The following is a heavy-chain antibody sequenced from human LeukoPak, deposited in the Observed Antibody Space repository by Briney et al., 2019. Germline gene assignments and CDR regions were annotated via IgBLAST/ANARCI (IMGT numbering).Heavy chain of an antibody. J-gene: IGHJ3*02. CDR3: ARETRLPHNDILINRRAFDI. Sequence: GGSLRLSCAASGFTFSTYTIHWVRQAPGKGLEWVAVISNDGHFKYYADSVKGRFTISGDNSKSTLFLQMNSLTIEDTAVYYCARETRLPHNDILINRRAFDIWGQGTILTVSS. CDR2: ISNDGHFK. V-gene: IGHV3-30-3*01. CDR1: GFTFSTYT. D-gene: IGHD3-9*01.